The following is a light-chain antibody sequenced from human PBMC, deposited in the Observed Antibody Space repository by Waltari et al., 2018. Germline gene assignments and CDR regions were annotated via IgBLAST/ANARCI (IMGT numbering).Light chain of an antibody. J-gene: IGLJ3*02. CDR2: RDN. V-gene: IGLV1-47*01. CDR1: RSNIGTNY. CDR3: SSWDFRLTIWV. Sequence: QSALTQPPSVSGTPGQKVTLSCSGGRSNIGTNYVNWYQHFPGSAPKLLFYRDNQRHSGVPARFSVSKSGTSASLAISDLRPEDEADYYCSSWDFRLTIWVFGGGSRLTVL.